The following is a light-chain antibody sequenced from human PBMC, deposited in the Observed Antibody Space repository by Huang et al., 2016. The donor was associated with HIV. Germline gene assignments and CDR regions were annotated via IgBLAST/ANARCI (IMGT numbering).Light chain of an antibody. V-gene: IGKV1-39*01. CDR1: QSINKY. J-gene: IGKJ2*01. CDR3: QQSYKAPRT. CDR2: GAS. Sequence: DIQMTQSPSSLSASVGDRVIISCRASQSINKYLNWYQQMPGKAPKLLIYGASTLQRVVSSRFSGSVSGTDFTLTIGSLQPEDAATYYCQQSYKAPRTFGQGTLLEI.